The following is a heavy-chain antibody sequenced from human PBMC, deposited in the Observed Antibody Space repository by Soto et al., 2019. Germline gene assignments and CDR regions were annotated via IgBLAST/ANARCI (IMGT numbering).Heavy chain of an antibody. Sequence: QVQLVQSGAEVKKPGASVKVSCKASGYTFTTFGISWVRQAPGQGLEWMGWISAYNGYTNYAQKLEGRVTRTTATSTSTAYMERRSLRSDDTAVYYCARDPTIFGVVQNYGMDVWGQGTTVTVSS. CDR2: ISAYNGYT. D-gene: IGHD3-3*01. V-gene: IGHV1-18*01. CDR3: ARDPTIFGVVQNYGMDV. J-gene: IGHJ6*02. CDR1: GYTFTTFG.